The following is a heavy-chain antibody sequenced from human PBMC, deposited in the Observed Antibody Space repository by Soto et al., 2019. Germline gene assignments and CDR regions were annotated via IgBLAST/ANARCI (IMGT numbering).Heavy chain of an antibody. CDR2: IYNSGST. V-gene: IGHV4-59*01. CDR1: GGSISSYY. CDR3: AYGDSRGPFDS. D-gene: IGHD4-17*01. Sequence: PSETLSLTCTVSGGSISSYYWSWIRQPPGKGLEWIGYIYNSGSTNYNPSLKSRVTISVDTSKIQFSPKLSSVTAADTAVYYCAYGDSRGPFDSWGQGTLVTVSS. J-gene: IGHJ4*02.